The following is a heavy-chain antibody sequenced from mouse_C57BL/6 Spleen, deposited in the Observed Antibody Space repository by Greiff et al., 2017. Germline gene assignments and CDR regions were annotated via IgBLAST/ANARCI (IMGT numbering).Heavy chain of an antibody. CDR2: IDPSDSYT. J-gene: IGHJ1*03. CDR1: GYTFTSYW. V-gene: IGHV1-50*01. D-gene: IGHD1-1*01. CDR3: ARWGGSSYRYFDV. Sequence: VQLQQPGAELVKPGASVKLSCKASGYTFTSYWMQWVKQRPGQGLEWIGEIDPSDSYTNYNQKFKGKATLTVDTSSSTAYMQLSSLTSEDSAVYYCARWGGSSYRYFDVWGTGTTVTVSS.